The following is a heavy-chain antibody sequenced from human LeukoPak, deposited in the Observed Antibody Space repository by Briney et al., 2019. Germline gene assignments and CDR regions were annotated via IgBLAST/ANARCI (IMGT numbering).Heavy chain of an antibody. CDR1: GFTFSNHW. Sequence: PGGSLRLSCAASGFTFSNHWMNWVRQAPGKGLEWVANIKEDGSQKKYVDSVKGRFTISRDNAKNSLYLQMNNLRVEDTAVYYCARVISFGDTSDPRGQGTQVTVSS. V-gene: IGHV3-7*01. J-gene: IGHJ5*02. D-gene: IGHD3-10*01. CDR2: IKEDGSQK. CDR3: ARVISFGDTSDP.